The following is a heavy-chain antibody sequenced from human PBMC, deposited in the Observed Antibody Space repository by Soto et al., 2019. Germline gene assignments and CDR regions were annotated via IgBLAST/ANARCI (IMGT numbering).Heavy chain of an antibody. J-gene: IGHJ4*02. CDR2: ISGIFGST. CDR1: GFTFSSYA. CDR3: DRVTTNGDYPDY. D-gene: IGHD4-17*01. Sequence: GGSLRLSCAASGFTFSSYAMSWVRQAPVNGLEFVSAISGIFGSTYYADSVKGRFTISRYNSKNTLYLQMISLRAYYTAVYYCDRVTTNGDYPDYWGQGNLVTVS. V-gene: IGHV3-23*01.